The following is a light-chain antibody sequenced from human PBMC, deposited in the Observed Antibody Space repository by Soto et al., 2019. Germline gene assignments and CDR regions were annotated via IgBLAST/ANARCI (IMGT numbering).Light chain of an antibody. Sequence: QSVLTQPPSVSGAPGQRVTISCTGSSSNIGAGYDVQWYQQLPGSAPKLLINGNTNRPSGVPDRFSGSRSATSASLAITGLQAEDEADYYCQSYDSSLSVVFGGGT. V-gene: IGLV1-40*01. CDR2: GNT. CDR3: QSYDSSLSVV. J-gene: IGLJ2*01. CDR1: SSNIGAGYD.